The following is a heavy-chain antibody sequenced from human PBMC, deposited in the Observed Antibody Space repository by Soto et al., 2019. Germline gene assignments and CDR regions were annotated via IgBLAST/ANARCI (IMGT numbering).Heavy chain of an antibody. V-gene: IGHV4-34*01. CDR1: GGSFSGYY. D-gene: IGHD1-26*01. CDR2: INHSGST. Sequence: QVQLQQWGAGLLKPSETLSLTCAVYGGSFSGYYWSWIRQPPGKGLEWIGEINHSGSTNYNPSLKSRVTISVDTTTNQFSLKLSSVTAADTAVYYCARERGRIVGATSVDYWGQGTLVTVSS. CDR3: ARERGRIVGATSVDY. J-gene: IGHJ4*02.